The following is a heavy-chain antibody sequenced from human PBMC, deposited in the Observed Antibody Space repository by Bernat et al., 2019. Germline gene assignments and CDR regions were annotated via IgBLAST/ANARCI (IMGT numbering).Heavy chain of an antibody. CDR3: ARVDESGYSGYGDPAGAFDI. CDR2: ISGSGGST. Sequence: EVQLLESGGGLVQPGGSLRLSCAASGFTFSSYAMSWVRQAPGEGLEWVSAISGSGGSTYYADSVKGRFTISRDNAKNSLYLQMNSLRAEDTAVYYCARVDESGYSGYGDPAGAFDIWGQGTMVTVSS. V-gene: IGHV3-23*01. J-gene: IGHJ3*02. CDR1: GFTFSSYA. D-gene: IGHD5-12*01.